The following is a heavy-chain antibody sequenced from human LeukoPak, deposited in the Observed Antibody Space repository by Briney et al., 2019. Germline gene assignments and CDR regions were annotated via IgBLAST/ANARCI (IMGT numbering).Heavy chain of an antibody. CDR1: GGSISSYY. J-gene: IGHJ4*02. Sequence: PSETLSLTCTVSGGSISSYYWSWIRQPPGKGLEWIGYIYYSGSTNYNPSLKSRVTISVDTSKNQFSLKLSSVTAADTAVYYCASHSSGWYGTWYFDYWGQGTLDTVSS. D-gene: IGHD6-19*01. CDR3: ASHSSGWYGTWYFDY. V-gene: IGHV4-59*08. CDR2: IYYSGST.